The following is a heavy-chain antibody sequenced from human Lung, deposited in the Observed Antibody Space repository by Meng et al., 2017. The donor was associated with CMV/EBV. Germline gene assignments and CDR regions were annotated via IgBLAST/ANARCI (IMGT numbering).Heavy chain of an antibody. Sequence: GGSXRLXCAASGFTFSTFGIHWVRQAPGKGLEWVAFIRDTGYSKYYADSVKGRFTISSDNSKNTLYLQMDSQRAEDTAVYYCAKDMTTTYYYYGMDVWGQGTTVTVSS. CDR2: IRDTGYSK. D-gene: IGHD4-11*01. V-gene: IGHV3-30*02. CDR1: GFTFSTFG. J-gene: IGHJ6*02. CDR3: AKDMTTTYYYYGMDV.